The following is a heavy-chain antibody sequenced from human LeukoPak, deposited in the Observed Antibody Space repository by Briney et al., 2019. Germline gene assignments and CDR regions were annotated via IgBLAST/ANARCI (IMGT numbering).Heavy chain of an antibody. CDR2: IYVTGT. CDR3: ARHIGGGIEDMDV. J-gene: IGHJ6*03. V-gene: IGHV4-59*08. CDR1: GVSIGTYY. D-gene: IGHD3-16*02. Sequence: SETLSLTCTVSGVSIGTYYWSWIRQSPGKGLEWIGYIYVTGTRYNPYLQSRVTISVDRSRNQFFLKMSSVTAADTAVYYCARHIGGGIEDMDVWGKGTKVIVSS.